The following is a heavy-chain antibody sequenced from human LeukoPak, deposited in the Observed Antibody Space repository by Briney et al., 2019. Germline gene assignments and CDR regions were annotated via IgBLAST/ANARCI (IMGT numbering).Heavy chain of an antibody. Sequence: ASVKVSCKASGYTFTSYAMHWVRQAPGQRLEWMGWINAGNGNTKYSQKFQGRVTITGDTSASTAYMELSSLRSENTAVYYCARDLRGGVPWFDPWGQGTLVTVSS. CDR2: INAGNGNT. CDR1: GYTFTSYA. J-gene: IGHJ5*02. D-gene: IGHD3-3*01. CDR3: ARDLRGGVPWFDP. V-gene: IGHV1-3*01.